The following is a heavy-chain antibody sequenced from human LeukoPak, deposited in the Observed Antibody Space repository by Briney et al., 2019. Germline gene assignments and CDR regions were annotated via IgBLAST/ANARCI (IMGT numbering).Heavy chain of an antibody. CDR2: INSDGSST. J-gene: IGHJ3*02. V-gene: IGHV3-74*01. CDR3: ARTNQISETAFDI. Sequence: PGGSLRLSCAASGFTLSGYWMHWVRQAPGKGLVWVSRINSDGSSTTYADSVKGRFTISRENAKNTVFLQMNSPRAEDTAVYYCARTNQISETAFDIWGQGTMVIVSS. CDR1: GFTLSGYW. D-gene: IGHD1-14*01.